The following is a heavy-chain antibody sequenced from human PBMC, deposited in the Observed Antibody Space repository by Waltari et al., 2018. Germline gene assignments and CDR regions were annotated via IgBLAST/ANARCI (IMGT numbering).Heavy chain of an antibody. CDR1: GFSFSTYG. D-gene: IGHD2-2*01. CDR2: TNDNGKDT. J-gene: IGHJ4*02. V-gene: IGHV3-23*01. Sequence: DVYLLESGGDLVQPGGSLRLSCATSGFSFSTYGMSWVRQGPGRGLEGVATTNDNGKDTHYADSVRGRFTISRDNSKNTLYLQMNSLRVEDTALYYCHKDLQYAIDYWGQGTLVTVSS. CDR3: HKDLQYAIDY.